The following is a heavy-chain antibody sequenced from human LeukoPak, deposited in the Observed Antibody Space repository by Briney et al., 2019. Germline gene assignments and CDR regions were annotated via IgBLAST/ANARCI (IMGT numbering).Heavy chain of an antibody. CDR3: ARGPEYSSGWKSAYFDY. CDR1: GYTFTNYY. CDR2: INPSGGGT. V-gene: IGHV1-46*01. Sequence: ASVKVSCKTSGYTFTNYYMHWVRQAPGQGLEWMGIINPSGGGTSYAQEFQGRVTMTGDTSTSTVYMELSSLRSDDTAVYYCARGPEYSSGWKSAYFDYWGQGTLVTVSS. J-gene: IGHJ4*02. D-gene: IGHD6-19*01.